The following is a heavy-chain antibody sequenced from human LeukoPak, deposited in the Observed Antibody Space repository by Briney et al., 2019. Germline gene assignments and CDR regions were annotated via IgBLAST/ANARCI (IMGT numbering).Heavy chain of an antibody. CDR1: GGSISSSSYY. V-gene: IGHV4-39*01. D-gene: IGHD3-22*01. CDR3: ASELGDYYDSRGY. J-gene: IGHJ4*02. CDR2: IYYSGST. Sequence: PSETLSLTCTVSGGSISSSSYYWGWIRQPPGKGLEWIGSIYYSGSTYYNPSLKSRVTISVDTSKNQFSLKLSSVTAADTAVYYCASELGDYYDSRGYWGQGTLVTVSS.